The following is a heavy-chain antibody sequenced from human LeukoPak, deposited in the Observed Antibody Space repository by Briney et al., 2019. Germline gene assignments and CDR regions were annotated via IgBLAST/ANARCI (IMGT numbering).Heavy chain of an antibody. CDR2: ISSNGGST. V-gene: IGHV3-64*01. J-gene: IGHJ4*02. CDR3: SVVADYFDY. CDR1: GFTFSSYA. Sequence: PGGSLRLSCAASGFTFSSYAMHWVRQAPGKGLEYVSAISSNGGSTYYANSVKGRFTISRDNSKNTLYLQMGSLRAEDTAVYYCSVVADYFDYWGQGTLVTVSS. D-gene: IGHD3-10*01.